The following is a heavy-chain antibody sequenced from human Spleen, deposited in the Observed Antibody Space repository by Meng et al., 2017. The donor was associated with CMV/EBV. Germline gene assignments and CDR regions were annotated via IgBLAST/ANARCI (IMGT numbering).Heavy chain of an antibody. Sequence: ASVKVSCKASGYTFTSYGISWVRQAPGQGLEWMGWISAYNGNTNYAQKLQGRVTMTTDTSTSTAYMELRSLRSDDTAVYYCARVNIVVVIAAYWYFDLWGRGTLVTVSS. CDR3: ARVNIVVVIAAYWYFDL. CDR2: ISAYNGNT. CDR1: GYTFTSYG. D-gene: IGHD2-21*01. V-gene: IGHV1-18*01. J-gene: IGHJ2*01.